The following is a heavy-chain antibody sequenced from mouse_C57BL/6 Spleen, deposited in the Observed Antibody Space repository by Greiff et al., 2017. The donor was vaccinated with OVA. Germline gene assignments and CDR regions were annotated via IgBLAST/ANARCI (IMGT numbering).Heavy chain of an antibody. CDR3: ARRRGSSYEFAY. Sequence: VQLQQSGAELVKPGASVKLSCKASGFTFTTYPIEWMKQNPGKSLEWIGNFHPYNDDPKYNEKFKGKATLTVEKSSSTVYMELSRLTSDDTAVYYCARRRGSSYEFAYWGQGTLVTGSA. D-gene: IGHD1-1*01. V-gene: IGHV1-47*01. CDR2: FHPYNDDP. CDR1: GFTFTTYP. J-gene: IGHJ3*01.